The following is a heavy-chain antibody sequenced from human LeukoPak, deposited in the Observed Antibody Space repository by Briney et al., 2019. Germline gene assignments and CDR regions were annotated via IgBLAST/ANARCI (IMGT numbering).Heavy chain of an antibody. CDR2: IIPIFGTA. D-gene: IGHD6-25*01. Sequence: SVKVSCKASGYTFTSYDINWVRQATGQGLEWMGGIIPIFGTANYAQKFQGRVTITADESTSTAYMELSSLRSEDTAVYYCARVTVGGSGVDYWGQGTLVTVSS. CDR1: GYTFTSYD. V-gene: IGHV1-69*13. J-gene: IGHJ4*02. CDR3: ARVTVGGSGVDY.